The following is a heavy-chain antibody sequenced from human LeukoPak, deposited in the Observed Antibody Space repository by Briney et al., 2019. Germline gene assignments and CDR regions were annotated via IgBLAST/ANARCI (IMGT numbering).Heavy chain of an antibody. J-gene: IGHJ4*02. V-gene: IGHV3-33*08. CDR2: IWYDGSNK. Sequence: PGGSLRLSCAASGFTFSSYAMHWVRQAPGKGPEWVALIWYDGSNKYYGDSVKGRFTISRDNSKNTVYLQMNSLRVEDTAVYYCARDRLEAVADDDYFDYWGQGTLVTVSS. CDR1: GFTFSSYA. CDR3: ARDRLEAVADDDYFDY. D-gene: IGHD6-19*01.